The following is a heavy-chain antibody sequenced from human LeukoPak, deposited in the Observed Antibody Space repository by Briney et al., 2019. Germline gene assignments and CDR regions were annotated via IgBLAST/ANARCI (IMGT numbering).Heavy chain of an antibody. D-gene: IGHD3-3*01. J-gene: IGHJ4*02. CDR1: GFTFSSCA. CDR2: IGGSGGNT. Sequence: GGSLRLSCAASGFTFSSCAMSWVRQAPGKGLEWVSVIGGSGGNTYYADSVKGRFTISRDNSKNTVFLLMNSLRAEDTAVYYCARTVPYYDFWSGQLFDYWGQGTLVTVSS. V-gene: IGHV3-23*01. CDR3: ARTVPYYDFWSGQLFDY.